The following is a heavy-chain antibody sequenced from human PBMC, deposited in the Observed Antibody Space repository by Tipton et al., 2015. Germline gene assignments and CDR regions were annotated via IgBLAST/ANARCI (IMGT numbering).Heavy chain of an antibody. CDR3: ARARGRHGGLFDS. Sequence: TLSLTCTVAGGSMSSYSWSWIRQSPGKGLECIGYIYYTGSTHYNPSLKSRVTISVDTSKSQFFLKMSSVTASDTAVYYCARARGRHGGLFDSWGQGILVTVSS. V-gene: IGHV4-59*01. J-gene: IGHJ4*02. CDR2: IYYTGST. D-gene: IGHD4-23*01. CDR1: GGSMSSYS.